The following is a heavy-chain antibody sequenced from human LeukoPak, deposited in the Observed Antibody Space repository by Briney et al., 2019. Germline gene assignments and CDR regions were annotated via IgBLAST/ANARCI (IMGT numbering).Heavy chain of an antibody. J-gene: IGHJ4*02. CDR2: ISSSSSYI. Sequence: SGGSLRLSCAASGFTFSSYSMNWVRQAPGKGLEWVSSISSSSSYIYYADSVKGRFTISRDNAKKSLYLQMNSLRGEDTAVYYCARDAAYGYDRFDYWGQGTQVTVSS. CDR3: ARDAAYGYDRFDY. CDR1: GFTFSSYS. V-gene: IGHV3-21*01. D-gene: IGHD5-18*01.